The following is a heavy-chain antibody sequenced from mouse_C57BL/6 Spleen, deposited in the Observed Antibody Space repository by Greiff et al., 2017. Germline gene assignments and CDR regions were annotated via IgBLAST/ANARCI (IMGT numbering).Heavy chain of an antibody. V-gene: IGHV5-6*01. CDR2: ISSGGSYT. CDR1: GFTFSSYG. J-gene: IGHJ2*01. Sequence: VESGGVLVKPGGSLKLSCAASGFTFSSYGMSWVRQTPDKRLEWVATISSGGSYTYYPDSVKGRFTISRDNAKNTLYLQMSSLKSEDTAMYYCARRPGDYFDYWGQGTTLTVSS. CDR3: ARRPGDYFDY.